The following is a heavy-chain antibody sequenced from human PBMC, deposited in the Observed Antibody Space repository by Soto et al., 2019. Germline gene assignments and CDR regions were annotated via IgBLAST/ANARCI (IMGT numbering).Heavy chain of an antibody. CDR2: IYYSGST. CDR3: GKHGSYDFWSGYYAR. J-gene: IGHJ4*02. Sequence: PSETLSLTCTVSGGSISSYYWSWIRQPPGKGLEWIGYIYYSGSTNYNPSLKSRVTISVDTSKNQFSLKLSSVTAADTAVYYCGKHGSYDFWSGYYARWGQGTLVTVS. D-gene: IGHD3-3*01. CDR1: GGSISSYY. V-gene: IGHV4-59*08.